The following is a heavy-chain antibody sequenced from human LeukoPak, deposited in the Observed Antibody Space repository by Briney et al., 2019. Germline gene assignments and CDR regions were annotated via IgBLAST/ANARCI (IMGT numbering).Heavy chain of an antibody. CDR2: LYYSGST. Sequence: SETLSLTCTVSGGSFSSSSYYWGWIRQPPGKGLEWIGSLYYSGSTYYNPSLKSRVTISVDTSKNQFSLNLSSVTAADTAVYYCAIRSWMVPAAAGSNWFDPCGQGTLVTVSP. CDR3: AIRSWMVPAAAGSNWFDP. CDR1: GGSFSSSSYY. D-gene: IGHD6-13*01. V-gene: IGHV4-39*01. J-gene: IGHJ5*02.